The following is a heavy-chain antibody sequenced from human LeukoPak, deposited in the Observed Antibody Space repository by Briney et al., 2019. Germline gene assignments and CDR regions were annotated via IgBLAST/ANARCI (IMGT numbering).Heavy chain of an antibody. CDR2: TYYRSKWYT. J-gene: IGHJ4*02. D-gene: IGHD3-10*01. V-gene: IGHV6-1*01. Sequence: SQTLSLSCAISGDSVSSNSAAWIWIRQSPSRGLEWLGRTYYRSKWYTEYAVSVKSRITINPDTSKNQFSLQLSSVNPEDTAVYYCARLGSGSNYWGQGTLVTVSS. CDR1: GDSVSSNSAA. CDR3: ARLGSGSNY.